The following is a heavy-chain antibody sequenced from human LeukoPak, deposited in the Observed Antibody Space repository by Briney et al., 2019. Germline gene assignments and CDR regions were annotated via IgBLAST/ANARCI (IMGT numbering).Heavy chain of an antibody. V-gene: IGHV1-2*06. J-gene: IGHJ4*02. CDR2: INPHSGDT. D-gene: IGHD6-13*01. CDR1: GYIFTGYY. Sequence: ASVKVSCKASGYIFTGYYIHWLRQAPGQGLEWMGRINPHSGDTSYAQKFQGRVTITRDTSISTAYMELSRLRSDDTAVYYCARVAGVQQGDYWGQGTLVTVSS. CDR3: ARVAGVQQGDY.